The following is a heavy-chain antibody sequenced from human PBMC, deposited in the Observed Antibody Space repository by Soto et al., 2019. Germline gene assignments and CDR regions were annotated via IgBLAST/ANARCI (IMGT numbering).Heavy chain of an antibody. J-gene: IGHJ3*02. CDR3: ARIAAEDHDAFDI. CDR1: GFTFSSYW. V-gene: IGHV3-7*01. D-gene: IGHD6-13*01. CDR2: IKQDGSEK. Sequence: PGGSLRLSCAASGFTFSSYWLSWVSQAPGKGLEWVANIKQDGSEKYYVDSVKGRFTISRDNAKNSLYLQMNSLRAEDTAVYYCARIAAEDHDAFDIWGQGTMVTVSS.